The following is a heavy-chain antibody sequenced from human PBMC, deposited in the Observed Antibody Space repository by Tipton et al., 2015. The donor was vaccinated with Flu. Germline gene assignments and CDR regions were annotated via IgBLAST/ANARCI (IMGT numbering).Heavy chain of an antibody. Sequence: QLVQSGAEVKKPGASVKVSCKASGYTFTSYDINWVRQATGQGLEWMGWMNPNRGNTGYAQEFQGRVTMTRNTSISTAYMELSSLRSEDTAVYSCARGSYHSWGCYRATLYFSYGMDVWGQGTTVTVSS. CDR2: MNPNRGNT. V-gene: IGHV1-8*01. D-gene: IGHD3-16*01. CDR1: GYTFTSYD. J-gene: IGHJ6*02. CDR3: ARGSYHSWGCYRATLYFSYGMDV.